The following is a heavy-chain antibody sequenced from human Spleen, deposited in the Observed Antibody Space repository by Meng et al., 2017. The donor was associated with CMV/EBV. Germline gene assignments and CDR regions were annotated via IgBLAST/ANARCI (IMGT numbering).Heavy chain of an antibody. D-gene: IGHD6-19*01. CDR1: GFTFSEHY. V-gene: IGHV3-72*01. J-gene: IGHJ3*02. Sequence: GESLKISCAASGFTFSEHYMDWVRQAPGKGLEWVGRSRNQANTYTTEYAASVKGRFTIPRDESKSSVYLEIHSLKAEDTAVYYCATDGRRKWLVLDASSIWGQGTMVTVSS. CDR2: SRNQANTYTT. CDR3: ATDGRRKWLVLDASSI.